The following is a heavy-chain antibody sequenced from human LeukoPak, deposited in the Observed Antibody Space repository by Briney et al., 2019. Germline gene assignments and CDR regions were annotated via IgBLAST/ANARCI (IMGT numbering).Heavy chain of an antibody. CDR2: FDPEDGET. V-gene: IGHV1-24*01. D-gene: IGHD6-6*01. J-gene: IGHJ6*03. CDR3: ASLPHGIAARPDLNYYYMDV. CDR1: GYTLTELS. Sequence: ASVKVSCKVSGYTLTELSMHWVRQAPGKGLEWMGGFDPEDGETIYAQKFQGRVTMTEDTSTDTAYMELSSLRSEDTAVYYCASLPHGIAARPDLNYYYMDVWGKGTTVTVSS.